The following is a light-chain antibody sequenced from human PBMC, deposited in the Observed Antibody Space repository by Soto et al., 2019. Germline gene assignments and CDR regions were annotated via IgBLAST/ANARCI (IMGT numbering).Light chain of an antibody. J-gene: IGKJ1*01. Sequence: DIQMTQSPSAMSASVGDGVTITCRASQGIGNYLACFQQHPGKVPKRLIYFASSLQSGVPSRFSGSGSGTQFTLTISGLQPEDFATYYCLQYSSYPWTFGQGTKV. CDR1: QGIGNY. CDR2: FAS. CDR3: LQYSSYPWT. V-gene: IGKV1-17*03.